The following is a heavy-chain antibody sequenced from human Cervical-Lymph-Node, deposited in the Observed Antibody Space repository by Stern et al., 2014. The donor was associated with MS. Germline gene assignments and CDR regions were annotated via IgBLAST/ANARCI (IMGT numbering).Heavy chain of an antibody. J-gene: IGHJ6*02. CDR2: INPRGAT. Sequence: VQLVESGSEVKNPGASVKVSCKASEYTHNNYLIHWVRQAPGQRPDWMGVINPRGATNYAQKVQDRVTMTTDASTSTFYMELSRLRSEDTAVYYCAVRYCSGGRCYSVPDVWGQGTTVIVSS. D-gene: IGHD2-15*01. CDR3: AVRYCSGGRCYSVPDV. CDR1: EYTHNNYL. V-gene: IGHV1-46*02.